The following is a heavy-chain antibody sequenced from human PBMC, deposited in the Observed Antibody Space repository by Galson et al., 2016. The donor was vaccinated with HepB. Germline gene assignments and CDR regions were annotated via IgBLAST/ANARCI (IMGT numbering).Heavy chain of an antibody. J-gene: IGHJ4*02. D-gene: IGHD3-3*01. CDR3: AKDVHYDFWSALHNYFEY. CDR2: ISGHGDSI. CDR1: GFTFSSYA. V-gene: IGHV3-23*01. Sequence: SLRLSCAASGFTFSSYAMSWVRQAPGKGLEWVSAISGHGDSIYYADSVRGRFTISRDNSKNPLFLQINSLRAEDTAVFYCAKDVHYDFWSALHNYFEYWGQGTLVTVSS.